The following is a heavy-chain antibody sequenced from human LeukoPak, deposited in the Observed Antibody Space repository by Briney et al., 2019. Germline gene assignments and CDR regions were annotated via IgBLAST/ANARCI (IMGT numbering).Heavy chain of an antibody. CDR3: ARALVVADPYNWFDP. V-gene: IGHV1-2*02. CDR2: INPNSGGT. Sequence: ASVKVSCKASGYTFTGYYMHWVRQAPGQGLEWMGWINPNSGGTNYAQKFQGRVTMTRDTSISTAYMELSRLRSDGTAVYYCARALVVADPYNWFDPWGQGTLVTVSS. D-gene: IGHD2-15*01. J-gene: IGHJ5*02. CDR1: GYTFTGYY.